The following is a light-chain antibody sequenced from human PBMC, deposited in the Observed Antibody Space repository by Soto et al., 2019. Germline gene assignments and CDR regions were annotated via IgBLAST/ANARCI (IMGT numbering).Light chain of an antibody. V-gene: IGKV3-20*01. Sequence: EMLLTQSPATLSLSPGERATLSCRASQSVSSSYLAWCQQKPGQAPRLLIYGASSRATGIPDRFSGSGSGTDFTLTISRLEPEDFAVYYCQQYGSSSWTFGQGTKVDIK. CDR1: QSVSSSY. CDR2: GAS. J-gene: IGKJ1*01. CDR3: QQYGSSSWT.